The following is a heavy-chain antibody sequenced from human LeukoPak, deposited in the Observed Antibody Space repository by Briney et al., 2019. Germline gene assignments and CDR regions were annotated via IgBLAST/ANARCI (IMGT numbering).Heavy chain of an antibody. D-gene: IGHD1-1*01. V-gene: IGHV1-18*01. CDR2: ISIYNGNT. J-gene: IGHJ5*02. CDR3: ARGRKESATGTVDP. Sequence: GASVKVSCKVSGYSFTNYGIDWVRQAPGQGLEWMGWISIYNGNTDYAQNTQDRFTMTTDTSTSKAYMELRSLTSDDTAVYYCARGRKESATGTVDPWGQGTLVTVSS. CDR1: GYSFTNYG.